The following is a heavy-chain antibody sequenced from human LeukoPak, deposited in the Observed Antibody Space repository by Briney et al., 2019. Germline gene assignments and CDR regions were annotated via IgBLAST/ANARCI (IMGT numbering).Heavy chain of an antibody. J-gene: IGHJ6*02. Sequence: PGGSLRLSCVASGFIFDDYAMHWVRQAPGKGLEWVSGINWNSDSIVYAVSVKGRFTISRDNAKNSLYLQMNSLRAEDTALYYCAKDTSRFLEWLAHYGMDVWGQGTTVTVS. CDR2: INWNSDSI. D-gene: IGHD3-3*01. CDR1: GFIFDDYA. CDR3: AKDTSRFLEWLAHYGMDV. V-gene: IGHV3-9*01.